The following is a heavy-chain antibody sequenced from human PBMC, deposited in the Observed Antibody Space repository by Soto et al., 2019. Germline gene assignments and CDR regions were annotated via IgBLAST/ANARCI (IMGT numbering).Heavy chain of an antibody. J-gene: IGHJ4*02. Sequence: PGGSLRLSCAASGFTFSSYEMNWVRQAPGKGLEWVSYISSSGSTIYYADSVKGRFTISRDSAKNSLYLQMNSLRAEDTAVYYCARPPTYYYDSSGSQAPPYYFDYWGQATLVTVAS. V-gene: IGHV3-48*03. CDR1: GFTFSSYE. CDR2: ISSSGSTI. CDR3: ARPPTYYYDSSGSQAPPYYFDY. D-gene: IGHD3-22*01.